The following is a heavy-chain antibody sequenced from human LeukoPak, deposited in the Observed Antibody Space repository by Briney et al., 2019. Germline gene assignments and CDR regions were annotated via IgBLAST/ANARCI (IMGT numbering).Heavy chain of an antibody. D-gene: IGHD6-19*01. J-gene: IGHJ6*04. Sequence: SGTLSLTCTVSGGSISSYYWSWIRQPPGKGLEWIGYIYYSGSTNYNPSLKSRVTISVDTSKNQFSLKLSSVTAADTAVYYCAGDLGIAVAGNYYYYGMDVWGKGTTVTVSS. CDR2: IYYSGST. CDR1: GGSISSYY. CDR3: AGDLGIAVAGNYYYYGMDV. V-gene: IGHV4-59*01.